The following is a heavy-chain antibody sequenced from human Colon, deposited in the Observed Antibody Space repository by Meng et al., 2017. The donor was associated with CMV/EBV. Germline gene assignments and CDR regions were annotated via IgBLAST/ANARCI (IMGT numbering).Heavy chain of an antibody. V-gene: IGHV3-9*01. CDR1: GFNFDDYA. CDR3: AKDTLFGVLINFGGMDV. Sequence: GGSLRLSCVTSGFNFDDYAMHWVRQVPGKGLEWVAGISWNSATMSYADSVRGRFTITRDNAKNSLYLQMSSLRSEDTALYYCAKDTLFGVLINFGGMDVWGQGTTVTVSS. J-gene: IGHJ6*02. CDR2: ISWNSATM. D-gene: IGHD3-3*01.